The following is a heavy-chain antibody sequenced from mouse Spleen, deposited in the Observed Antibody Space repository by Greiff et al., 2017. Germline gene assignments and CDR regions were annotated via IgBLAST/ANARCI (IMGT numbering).Heavy chain of an antibody. CDR1: GYTFTSYW. CDR3: ARGGGRSAWFAY. V-gene: IGHV1-52*01. D-gene: IGHD1-1*01. CDR2: IDPSDSET. Sequence: QVQLQQSGAELVRPGSSVKLSCKASGYTFTSYWMHWVKQRPIQGLEWIGNIDPSDSETHYNQKFKDKATLTVDKSSSTAYMQLSSLTSEDSAVYYCARGGGRSAWFAYWGQGTLVTVSA. J-gene: IGHJ3*01.